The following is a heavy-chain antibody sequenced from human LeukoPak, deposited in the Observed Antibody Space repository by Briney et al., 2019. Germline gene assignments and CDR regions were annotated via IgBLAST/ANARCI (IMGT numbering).Heavy chain of an antibody. CDR3: ARDPLGGTMFGSAGVAGYYLDN. CDR2: INPNSGGT. V-gene: IGHV1-2*02. CDR1: GYTFTVHH. J-gene: IGHJ4*02. Sequence: ASVKVSCKASGYTFTVHHVHWMRQAPGQGPEWIGWINPNSGGTKYAQKFQGRVTMTRDMSISTAYLEVSRLKSDDTAVYYCARDPLGGTMFGSAGVAGYYLDNWGQGTLVTVSS. D-gene: IGHD3-3*01.